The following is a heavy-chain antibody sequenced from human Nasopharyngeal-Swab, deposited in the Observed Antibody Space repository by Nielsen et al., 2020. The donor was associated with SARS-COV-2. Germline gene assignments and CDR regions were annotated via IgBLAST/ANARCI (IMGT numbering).Heavy chain of an antibody. Sequence: GSLRLSCTVSGGSISSSSYYWGWISQPPGKGLEWIGSIYYSGSTYYNPSLKSRVTISVDTSKNQFSLKLSSVTAADTAVYYCARDGPESYYDFWSGYLGYYYYYMDVWGKGTTVTVSS. CDR2: IYYSGST. D-gene: IGHD3-3*01. CDR3: ARDGPESYYDFWSGYLGYYYYYMDV. J-gene: IGHJ6*03. V-gene: IGHV4-39*07. CDR1: GGSISSSSYY.